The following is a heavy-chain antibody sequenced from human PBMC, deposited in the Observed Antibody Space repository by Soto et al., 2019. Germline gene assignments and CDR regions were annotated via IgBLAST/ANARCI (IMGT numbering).Heavy chain of an antibody. CDR1: GFTFSSYA. J-gene: IGHJ4*02. V-gene: IGHV3-23*01. CDR2: ISGSGGST. Sequence: PGGSLRLSCAASGFTFSSYAMSWVRQAPGKGLEWVSAISGSGGSTYYADSVKGRFTISRDNSKNTLYLQMNSLRAEDTAVYYCAKDWSPYSSSSDYFDYWGQGTLVTVSS. CDR3: AKDWSPYSSSSDYFDY. D-gene: IGHD6-6*01.